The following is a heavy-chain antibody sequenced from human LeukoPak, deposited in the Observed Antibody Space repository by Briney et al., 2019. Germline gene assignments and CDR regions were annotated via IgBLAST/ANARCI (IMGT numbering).Heavy chain of an antibody. V-gene: IGHV3-33*01. J-gene: IGHJ5*02. CDR3: ARGHYDSSWWFDP. Sequence: PGRSLRLSCAASGFTFSRYGMHWVRQAPGKGLEWVAVIWYDGTNEYYADSVKGRFTISRDNSKDTLYLQMNSLRAEDTAVYYCARGHYDSSWWFDPWGQGTLVSVSS. D-gene: IGHD3-22*01. CDR1: GFTFSRYG. CDR2: IWYDGTNE.